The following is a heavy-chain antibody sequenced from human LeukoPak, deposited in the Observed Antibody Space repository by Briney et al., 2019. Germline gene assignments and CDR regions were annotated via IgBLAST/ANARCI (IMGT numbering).Heavy chain of an antibody. V-gene: IGHV4-61*01. D-gene: IGHD3-10*01. CDR2: IYYSGST. CDR3: ARGGTMALGGFDY. CDR1: GGSVSSGSYY. Sequence: SETLSLTCTVSGGSVSSGSYYWSWIRQPPGKGLEWIGYIYYSGSTNYHPSLKSRVTISVDTSKNQFSLKLSSVTAADTAVYYCARGGTMALGGFDYWGQGTLVTVSS. J-gene: IGHJ4*02.